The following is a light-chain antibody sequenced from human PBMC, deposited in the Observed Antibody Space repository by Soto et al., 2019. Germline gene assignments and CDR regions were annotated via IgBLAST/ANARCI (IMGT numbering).Light chain of an antibody. CDR1: SGHTSYA. CDR2: INSDGSH. J-gene: IGLJ1*01. V-gene: IGLV4-69*01. Sequence: QLVLTQSPSASASPGPSVTFICTLSSGHTSYAIAWHQQQPETGPLHLMKINSDGSHTKGDGSPARFSGSSSGAERYLTISGLQAEDEAGYYCQSWGTGIRVFGTGTKLTVL. CDR3: QSWGTGIRV.